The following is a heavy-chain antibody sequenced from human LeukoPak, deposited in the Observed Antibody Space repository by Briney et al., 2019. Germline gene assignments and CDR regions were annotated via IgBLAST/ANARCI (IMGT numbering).Heavy chain of an antibody. CDR3: ARGQGDIVATIYYYYYMDV. V-gene: IGHV4-34*01. CDR2: INHSGST. D-gene: IGHD5-12*01. J-gene: IGHJ6*03. Sequence: PSETLSLTCAVYGGSFSGYYWSWIRQPPGKGLEWIGEINHSGSTNYNPALKSRGTISVDTSKNQFSLKLSSVTAADTAVYYCARGQGDIVATIYYYYYMDVWGKGTTVTVSS. CDR1: GGSFSGYY.